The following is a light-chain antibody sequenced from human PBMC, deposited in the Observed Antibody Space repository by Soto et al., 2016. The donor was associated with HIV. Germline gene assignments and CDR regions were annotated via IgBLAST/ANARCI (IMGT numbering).Light chain of an antibody. Sequence: SYELTQPPSVSVAPEKTARITCGGNNIGSKSVHWYQQKPGQAPVLVVYDDSDRRSGIPERFSGSNSGNTATLTISRVEAGDEADYFCQVWDRSRDHPNWVFGGGTKLTIL. CDR2: DDS. V-gene: IGLV3-21*03. CDR3: QVWDRSRDHPNWV. CDR1: NIGSKS. J-gene: IGLJ3*02.